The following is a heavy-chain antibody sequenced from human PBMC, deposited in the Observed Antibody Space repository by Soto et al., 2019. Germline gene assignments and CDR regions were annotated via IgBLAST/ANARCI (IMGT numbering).Heavy chain of an antibody. J-gene: IGHJ4*02. CDR1: GGSISSYY. Sequence: SETLSLTCTVSGGSISSYYWSWIRQPPGKGLEWIGYIYYSGSTNYNPSLKSRVTISVDTSKNQFSLKLSSVTAADTAVYYCDREGVLVQAATGYFDYWRQXPLVTVSS. D-gene: IGHD2-2*01. CDR2: IYYSGST. V-gene: IGHV4-59*01. CDR3: DREGVLVQAATGYFDY.